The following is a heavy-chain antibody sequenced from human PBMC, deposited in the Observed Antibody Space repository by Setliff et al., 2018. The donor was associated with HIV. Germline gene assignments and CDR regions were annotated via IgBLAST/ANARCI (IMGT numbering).Heavy chain of an antibody. Sequence: SETLSLTCAVYGGSFSSYFWSWVRQPPGKGLEWIGEIYHSGSTNYNPSLKSRVTISVDKSKNQFSLKLSSVTAADTAVYYCARPGHGGRYYFDYWGQGTLVTVSS. J-gene: IGHJ4*02. CDR1: GGSFSSYF. CDR3: ARPGHGGRYYFDY. CDR2: IYHSGST. V-gene: IGHV4-34*01. D-gene: IGHD3-16*01.